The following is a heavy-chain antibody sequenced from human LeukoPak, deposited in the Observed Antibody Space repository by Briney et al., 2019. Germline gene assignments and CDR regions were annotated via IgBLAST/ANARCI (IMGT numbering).Heavy chain of an antibody. CDR2: TYSGGST. D-gene: IGHD2-15*01. V-gene: IGHV3-53*01. Sequence: GGSLRLSCAASGFTVSSNYMSWVRQAPGKGLEWVSVTYSGGSTYYADSVKGRFTISRDNSKNTLYLQMNSLRAEDTAVYYCAKDRRLVVVAATADYWGQGTLVTVSS. CDR3: AKDRRLVVVAATADY. CDR1: GFTVSSNY. J-gene: IGHJ4*02.